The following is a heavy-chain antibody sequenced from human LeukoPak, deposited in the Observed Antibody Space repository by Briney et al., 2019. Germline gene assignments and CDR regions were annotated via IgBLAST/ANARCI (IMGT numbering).Heavy chain of an antibody. V-gene: IGHV4-39*01. D-gene: IGHD6-6*01. CDR3: ARHVGYSSSSTLWYFDY. J-gene: IGHJ4*02. CDR1: GGSISSSNYY. Sequence: SETLSLTCTVSGGSISSSNYYWGWVRQPPGKGLEWIGSIYYSGSTYYNPSLKSRVTISVDTSRNQFSLKLSSVTAADTAVYYCARHVGYSSSSTLWYFDYWGQGTLVTVSS. CDR2: IYYSGST.